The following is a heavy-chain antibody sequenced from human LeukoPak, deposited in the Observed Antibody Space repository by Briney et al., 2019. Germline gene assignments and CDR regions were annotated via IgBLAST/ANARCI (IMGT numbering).Heavy chain of an antibody. D-gene: IGHD7-27*01. J-gene: IGHJ4*02. Sequence: ASVTVSCKASGYTFNSYDINWVRQATGQGLEWMGWMNPNSGNTGYAQKFQGRLTMTRDTSLSTAYMELSSLTSEDTAVYYCARVFTEYLTGDFDYWGQGTLVTVSS. V-gene: IGHV1-8*01. CDR1: GYTFNSYD. CDR2: MNPNSGNT. CDR3: ARVFTEYLTGDFDY.